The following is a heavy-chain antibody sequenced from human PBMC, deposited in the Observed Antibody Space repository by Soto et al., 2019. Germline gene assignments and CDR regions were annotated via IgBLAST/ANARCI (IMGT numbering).Heavy chain of an antibody. Sequence: PGGSLRLSCAASGFTFSSYSMNWVRQAPGKGLEWASYISSSSSTIYYADSVKGRFTISRDNAKNSLYLQMNSLRAEDTAVYYCARLCSDSSLSAFDIWGQGTMVT. CDR2: ISSSSSTI. CDR3: ARLCSDSSLSAFDI. V-gene: IGHV3-48*01. D-gene: IGHD6-6*01. J-gene: IGHJ3*02. CDR1: GFTFSSYS.